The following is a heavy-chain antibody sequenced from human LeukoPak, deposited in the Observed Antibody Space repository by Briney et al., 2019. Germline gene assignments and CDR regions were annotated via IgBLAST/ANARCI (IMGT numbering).Heavy chain of an antibody. CDR1: GFTFSSFE. J-gene: IGHJ4*02. CDR3: AKGQELDDGVFDS. V-gene: IGHV3-48*03. Sequence: GGSLRLSCAASGFTFSSFEMNWVRQAPGKGLEWVSYISTSGSTQYYADSVKGRFTISRDNAKNSLFLQMNSLRVEDTAIYYCAKGQELDDGVFDSWGQGTLVTVSS. CDR2: ISTSGSTQ. D-gene: IGHD1-1*01.